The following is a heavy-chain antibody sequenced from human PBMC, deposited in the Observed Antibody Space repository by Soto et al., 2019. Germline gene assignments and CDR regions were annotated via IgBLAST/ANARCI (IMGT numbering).Heavy chain of an antibody. CDR3: ARGVAVAGN. V-gene: IGHV3-30-3*01. CDR2: ISYDGSNK. Sequence: QVQLVESGGGVVQSGRSLRLSCAASGFTFSSYAMHWVRQAPGKGLEWVAVISYDGSNKYYADSVKGRFTISRDNSKNTLYLQMNSLRAEDTAVYYCARGVAVAGNWGQGTLVTVSS. J-gene: IGHJ4*02. CDR1: GFTFSSYA. D-gene: IGHD6-19*01.